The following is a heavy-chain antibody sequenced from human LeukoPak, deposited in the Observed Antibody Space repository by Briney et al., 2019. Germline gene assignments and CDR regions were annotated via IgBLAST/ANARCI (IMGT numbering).Heavy chain of an antibody. Sequence: SETLSLTCTVSGGSISSGSYYWSWIRQPAGKGLEWIGRIYTSGSTNYNPSLKSRVTISVDTSKNQFSLKLGSVTAADTAVYYCARDAYSGSYWADYWGQGTLVTVSS. J-gene: IGHJ4*02. V-gene: IGHV4-61*02. D-gene: IGHD1-26*01. CDR3: ARDAYSGSYWADY. CDR1: GGSISSGSYY. CDR2: IYTSGST.